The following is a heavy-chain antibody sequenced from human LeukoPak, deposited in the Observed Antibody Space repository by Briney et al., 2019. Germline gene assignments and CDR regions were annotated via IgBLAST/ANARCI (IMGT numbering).Heavy chain of an antibody. CDR3: AKGKAYYYDSSGHRYFDY. CDR2: ISWDGGST. V-gene: IGHV3-43*01. J-gene: IGHJ4*02. D-gene: IGHD3-22*01. CDR1: GLNFDDYT. Sequence: GGSLRLSCAASGLNFDDYTMHWVRQAPGKGLEWVSLISWDGGSTYYADSVKGRFTISRDNSKNTLYLQMNSLRAEDTAVYYCAKGKAYYYDSSGHRYFDYWGQGTLVTVSS.